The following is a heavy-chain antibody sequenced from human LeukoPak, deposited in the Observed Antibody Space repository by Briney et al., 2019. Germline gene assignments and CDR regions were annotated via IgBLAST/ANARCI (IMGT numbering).Heavy chain of an antibody. CDR3: ARDLSVRGVIITDYMDV. Sequence: SETLSLTCTVSGGSISSYYWSWIRQPAGRGLEWIGRIYTSESTNYNPSLKSRVTMSVDTSKNQFSLKLSSVTAADTAVYYCARDLSVRGVIITDYMDVWGKGTTVTISS. D-gene: IGHD3-10*01. CDR1: GGSISSYY. CDR2: IYTSEST. V-gene: IGHV4-4*07. J-gene: IGHJ6*03.